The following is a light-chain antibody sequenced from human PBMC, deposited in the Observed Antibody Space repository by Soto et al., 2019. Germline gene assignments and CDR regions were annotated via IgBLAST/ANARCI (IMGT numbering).Light chain of an antibody. CDR3: QQYNSYWT. J-gene: IGKJ1*01. V-gene: IGKV1-5*01. CDR2: DAS. CDR1: QDISNY. Sequence: DIQMTQYKYSLSASVGDRFTITCHASQDISNYLNWYHQKPGKAPKLLIYDASSLESGVPSRFSGRGSGTEFTLTISSLQPDDFATYYCQQYNSYWTFGQGTKVDVK.